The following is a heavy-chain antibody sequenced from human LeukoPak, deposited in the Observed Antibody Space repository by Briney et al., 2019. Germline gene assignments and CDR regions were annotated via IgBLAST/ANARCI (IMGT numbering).Heavy chain of an antibody. J-gene: IGHJ3*02. V-gene: IGHV3-30*04. CDR1: GFTFSSYA. Sequence: GRSLRLSCAASGFTFSSYAMHWVRQAPDKGLEWVAVISYDGSNKYYADSVKGRFTISRDNSKNTLYLQMNNLRAEDTAVYYCARDLRLTYDFWSGYYTADAFDIWGQGTMVTVSS. D-gene: IGHD3-3*01. CDR3: ARDLRLTYDFWSGYYTADAFDI. CDR2: ISYDGSNK.